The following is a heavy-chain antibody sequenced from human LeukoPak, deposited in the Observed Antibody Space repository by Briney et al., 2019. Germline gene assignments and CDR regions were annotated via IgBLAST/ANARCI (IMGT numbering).Heavy chain of an antibody. CDR3: ARDGRSRGYDILTDIRDGFDP. J-gene: IGHJ5*02. CDR2: ISSSSSYI. CDR1: GFTFSSYS. D-gene: IGHD3-9*01. Sequence: GGSLRISCAASGFTFSSYSMNWVRQAPGKGLEWVSSISSSSSYIYYADSVKGRFTISRDNAKNSLYLQMNSLRAEDTAVYYCARDGRSRGYDILTDIRDGFDPWGQGTLVTVSS. V-gene: IGHV3-21*01.